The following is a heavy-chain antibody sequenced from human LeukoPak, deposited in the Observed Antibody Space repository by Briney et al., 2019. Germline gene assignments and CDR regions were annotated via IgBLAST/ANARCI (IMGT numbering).Heavy chain of an antibody. J-gene: IGHJ5*02. CDR3: ARDNSVGDNAWWFDP. V-gene: IGHV1-46*01. CDR1: GYTFTSYY. CDR2: INPTGGST. D-gene: IGHD1-26*01. Sequence: RRASVKVSCKASGYTFTSYYMHWVRQAPGQGLEWMGLINPTGGSTGYAQKFQGRVTMTRDVSTSTDYMELSSLRSEDTAIYYCARDNSVGDNAWWFDPWGQGTLVTVSS.